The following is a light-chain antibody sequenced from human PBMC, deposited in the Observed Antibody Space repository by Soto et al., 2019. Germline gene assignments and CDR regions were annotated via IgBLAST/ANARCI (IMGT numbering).Light chain of an antibody. V-gene: IGLV1-44*01. CDR1: TPNSGRNT. Sequence: QSVLTQPPSASGTPGHRVTMSCSGSTPNSGRNTGNWYQQFPGTAPKVLIHSNDQMPSGVPDRFSGSKSGPSASLAITGLHSEDEAEYSCAAWDDSLKGAVFGGGTKVTVL. CDR3: AAWDDSLKGAV. CDR2: SND. J-gene: IGLJ2*01.